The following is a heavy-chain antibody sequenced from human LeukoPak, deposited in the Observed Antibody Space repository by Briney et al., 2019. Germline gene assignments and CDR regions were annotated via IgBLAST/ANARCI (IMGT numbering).Heavy chain of an antibody. V-gene: IGHV1-69*13. CDR1: GGTFISCA. Sequence: ASVKVSCKASGGTFISCAISWVRQAPGQGLEWMGGIIPIFGTANYAQKFQGRVTITADESTSTAYMELSSLRSEDTAVYYCASTFSSIAARPWFDPWGQGTLVTVSS. D-gene: IGHD6-6*01. CDR2: IIPIFGTA. CDR3: ASTFSSIAARPWFDP. J-gene: IGHJ5*02.